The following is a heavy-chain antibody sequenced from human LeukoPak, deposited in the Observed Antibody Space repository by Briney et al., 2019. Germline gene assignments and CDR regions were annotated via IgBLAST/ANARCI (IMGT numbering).Heavy chain of an antibody. J-gene: IGHJ4*02. V-gene: IGHV3-23*01. CDR3: AKGSDEKITVAGSLFDY. D-gene: IGHD6-13*01. CDR2: ISGSGGST. Sequence: GGSLRLSCAASGFTFTSYAMSWVRQAPGKGLEWVSAISGSGGSTNYADSVKGRFTISRDNSKNTLYLQMNSLRAEDTAVYYCAKGSDEKITVAGSLFDYWGQGTLVTVSS. CDR1: GFTFTSYA.